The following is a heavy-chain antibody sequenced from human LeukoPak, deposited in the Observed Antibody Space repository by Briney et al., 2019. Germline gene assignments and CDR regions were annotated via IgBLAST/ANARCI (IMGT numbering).Heavy chain of an antibody. Sequence: GGSLRLSCAASGFTFSSYGMSWVRQAPGKGLEWVSPISGSGGSTYYADSVKGRFTISRDNSKNTLYLQMNSLRAEDTAVYYCAKDLEYTSYYDILTGYYTNWFDPWGQGTLVTVSS. CDR1: GFTFSSYG. D-gene: IGHD3-9*01. CDR3: AKDLEYTSYYDILTGYYTNWFDP. V-gene: IGHV3-23*01. CDR2: ISGSGGST. J-gene: IGHJ5*02.